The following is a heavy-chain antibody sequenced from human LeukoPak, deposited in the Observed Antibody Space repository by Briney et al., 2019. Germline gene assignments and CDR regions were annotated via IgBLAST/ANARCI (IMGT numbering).Heavy chain of an antibody. CDR1: GGSISLYY. D-gene: IGHD3-10*01. V-gene: IGHV4-4*07. J-gene: IGHJ6*03. CDR3: AREISGSYYNPLGYMDV. Sequence: PSETLFLTCTVSGGSISLYYWNWIRQPAGKGLEWIGRIFTSGITNYNPSLKSRVTMSVDTSKSQFSLALSSVTAADTAVYYCAREISGSYYNPLGYMDVWGKGTTVTVSS. CDR2: IFTSGIT.